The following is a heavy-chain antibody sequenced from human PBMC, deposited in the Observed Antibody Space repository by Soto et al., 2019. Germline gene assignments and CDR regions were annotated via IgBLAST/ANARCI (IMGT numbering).Heavy chain of an antibody. CDR2: ISYDGSNK. D-gene: IGHD6-19*01. J-gene: IGHJ4*02. CDR3: AKAISGWYYDY. V-gene: IGHV3-30*18. Sequence: QVQLVESGGGVVQPGRSLRLSCAASGFTFSSYAMHWVRQAPGKGLEWVAVISYDGSNKHYADSVKGRFTISRDNSKNTLYLQMNSLRAEDTAVYYCAKAISGWYYDYWGQGTLVTVSS. CDR1: GFTFSSYA.